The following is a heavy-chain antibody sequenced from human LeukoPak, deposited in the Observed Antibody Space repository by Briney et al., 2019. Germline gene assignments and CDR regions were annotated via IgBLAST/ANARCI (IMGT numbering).Heavy chain of an antibody. V-gene: IGHV3-13*01. D-gene: IGHD3-9*01. Sequence: GGSLRLSYAASGFTFSSYDMHWVRQATGKGLEWVSAIDTAGDTYYPGSVKGRFTISRENARNSLYLQMSSLRAGDTAVYYCAEGGETYYDILTGPSDYWGQGTLVTVSS. J-gene: IGHJ4*02. CDR3: AEGGETYYDILTGPSDY. CDR1: GFTFSSYD. CDR2: IDTAGDT.